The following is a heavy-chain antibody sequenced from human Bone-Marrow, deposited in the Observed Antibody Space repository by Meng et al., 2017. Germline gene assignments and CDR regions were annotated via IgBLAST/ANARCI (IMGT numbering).Heavy chain of an antibody. V-gene: IGHV3-66*02. CDR3: AGGGYGDYFGYYYYGMDV. J-gene: IGHJ6*02. CDR1: GFTFGDYA. D-gene: IGHD4-17*01. CDR2: IYSGGST. Sequence: GESLKISCTASGFTFGDYAMSWFRQAPGKGLEWVSVIYSGGSTYYADSVKGRFTISRDNSKNTLYLQMNSLRAEDTAVYYCAGGGYGDYFGYYYYGMDVWGQGTTVTVSS.